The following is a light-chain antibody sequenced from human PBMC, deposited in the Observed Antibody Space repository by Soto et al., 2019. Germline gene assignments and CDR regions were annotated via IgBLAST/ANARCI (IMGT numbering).Light chain of an antibody. CDR1: QSIGSY. J-gene: IGKJ4*01. CDR3: QQRSEWPLT. CDR2: DAS. V-gene: IGKV3-11*01. Sequence: EIVLTQSPATLSLSPGEGATLSCRASQSIGSYLAWYQQKPGQAPRLLICDASNRATGIPARFRGSGSGTAFTLTISSLEPEDFAVYFCQQRSEWPLTFGGGTKVEIK.